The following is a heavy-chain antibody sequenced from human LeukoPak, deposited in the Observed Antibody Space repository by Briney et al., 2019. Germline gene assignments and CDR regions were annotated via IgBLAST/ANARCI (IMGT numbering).Heavy chain of an antibody. CDR1: GFTFSSYA. Sequence: GGSLRLSCAASGFTFSSYAMSWVRQAPGKGLEWVSAIRGSGGSTYYADSVKGRFTISRDNSKNTLYLQMNSLRAEDTAVYYCASLGYGDFWSRHWGQGTLVTVSS. D-gene: IGHD3-3*01. V-gene: IGHV3-23*01. J-gene: IGHJ4*02. CDR2: IRGSGGST. CDR3: ASLGYGDFWSRH.